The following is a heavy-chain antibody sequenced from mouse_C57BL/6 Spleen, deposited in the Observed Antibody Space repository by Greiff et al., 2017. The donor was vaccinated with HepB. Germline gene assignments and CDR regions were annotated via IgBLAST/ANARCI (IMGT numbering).Heavy chain of an antibody. CDR3: ARGGQRGYYDV. CDR2: INPSSGYT. J-gene: IGHJ1*03. CDR1: GYTFTSYT. V-gene: IGHV1-4*01. Sequence: VQLQQSGAELARPGASVKMSCKASGYTFTSYTMHWVKQRPGQGLDWIGYINPSSGYTKYNQKFKDKATLTPDKSSSTAYMHLSSLTSEDSAVYYRARGGQRGYYDVWGTGTTVTVST.